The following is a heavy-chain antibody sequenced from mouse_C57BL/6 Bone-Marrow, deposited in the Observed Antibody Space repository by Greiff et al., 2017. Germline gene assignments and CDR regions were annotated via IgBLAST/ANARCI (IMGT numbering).Heavy chain of an antibody. CDR1: GFTFSDYY. Sequence: EVQVVESGGGLVQPGGSLKLSCAASGFTFSDYYMYWVRQTPVKRLEWVAYISNGGGSTYYPDTVKGRFTISRDNAKNTLYLQMSRLKSEDTAMYYCASHYDYDGGYFDVWGTGTTVTVSS. CDR3: ASHYDYDGGYFDV. V-gene: IGHV5-12*01. D-gene: IGHD2-4*01. CDR2: ISNGGGST. J-gene: IGHJ1*03.